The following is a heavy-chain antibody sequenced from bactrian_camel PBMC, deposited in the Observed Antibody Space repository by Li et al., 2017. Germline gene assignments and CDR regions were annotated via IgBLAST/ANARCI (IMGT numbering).Heavy chain of an antibody. J-gene: IGHJ4*01. D-gene: IGHD5*01. CDR1: GFKFDDYS. CDR3: ATGDEHGYTDHLPF. CDR2: INWSGHDT. Sequence: VQLVESGGGLVQPGGSLTITCAGSGFKFDDYSVAWIRQAPGKGLEWVSTINWSGHDTDYADSVKGRFTVYRDNKKTTVYLQMNSLKSEDRALYFCATGDEHGYTDHLPFWGQGTQVTVS. V-gene: IGHV3-1*01.